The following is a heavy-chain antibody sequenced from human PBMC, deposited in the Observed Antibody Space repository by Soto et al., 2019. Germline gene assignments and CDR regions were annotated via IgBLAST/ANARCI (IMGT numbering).Heavy chain of an antibody. V-gene: IGHV4-39*01. CDR3: ARGAYGPIKNFDYDYGMDV. Sequence: QLQLQESGPGLVKPSETLSLTCTVSGGSISNSNHYWGWIRQPPGKGLDWSGSIYYNGHTFYNSSLKSRVTISVDTSMNQFSLQLSSVTAEDTALYFCARGAYGPIKNFDYDYGMDVWGQGTTVTVAS. CDR2: IYYNGHT. CDR1: GGSISNSNHY. D-gene: IGHD3-10*01. J-gene: IGHJ6*02.